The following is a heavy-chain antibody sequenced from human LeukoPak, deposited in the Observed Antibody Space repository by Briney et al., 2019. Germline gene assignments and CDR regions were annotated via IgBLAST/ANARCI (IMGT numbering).Heavy chain of an antibody. V-gene: IGHV3-7*01. CDR2: IKQDGSEK. CDR1: GFTFSSYW. CDR3: ARDSSGWYGQPKNEDY. J-gene: IGHJ4*02. Sequence: GGSLRLSCAASGFTFSSYWMSWVRQAPGKGLEWVANIKQDGSEKYYVDSVKGRFTISRDNAKNSLYLQMNSLRAEDTAVYYCARDSSGWYGQPKNEDYWGQGTLVTVSS. D-gene: IGHD6-19*01.